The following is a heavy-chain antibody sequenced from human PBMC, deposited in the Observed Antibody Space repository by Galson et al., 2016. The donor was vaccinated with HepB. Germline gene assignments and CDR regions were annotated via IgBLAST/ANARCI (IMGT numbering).Heavy chain of an antibody. V-gene: IGHV3-11*05. Sequence: SLRLSCAASGFTFTEYYMTWIRQAPGKGLEWLSYLSPSTRYTNSADSVKGRFTIFRDNAKNSVYLQMNSLRAEDTALYYCARDRGYRALDLWGQGTTVTVSS. CDR2: LSPSTRYT. CDR1: GFTFTEYY. CDR3: ARDRGYRALDL. J-gene: IGHJ3*01. D-gene: IGHD3-10*01.